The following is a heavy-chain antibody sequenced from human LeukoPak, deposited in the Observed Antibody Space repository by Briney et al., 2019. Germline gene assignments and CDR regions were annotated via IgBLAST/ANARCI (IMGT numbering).Heavy chain of an antibody. CDR2: IYTSGST. CDR3: ARDRFGELSLYYYYMDV. Sequence: SETLSLTCTVSGGSLSSYYWSWIRQPAGKGLEWIGRIYTSGSTNYNPSLTSRVTMSVDTSKNQFSLKLSSVTAADTAVYYCARDRFGELSLYYYYMDVWGKGTTVTISS. V-gene: IGHV4-4*07. D-gene: IGHD3-10*01. J-gene: IGHJ6*03. CDR1: GGSLSSYY.